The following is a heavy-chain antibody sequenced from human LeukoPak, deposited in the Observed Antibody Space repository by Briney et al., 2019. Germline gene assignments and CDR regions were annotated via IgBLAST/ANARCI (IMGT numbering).Heavy chain of an antibody. CDR2: INPNSGGT. Sequence: ASVKVSCKASGYTFTGYYMHWVRQAPGQGLEWMGWINPNSGGTNYAQKFQGRVTMTRDTSISTAYMELSRLRSDDTAVYYCATQSRRRYYDSSGRHYYYGMDVWGQGTTVTVSS. D-gene: IGHD3-22*01. CDR1: GYTFTGYY. CDR3: ATQSRRRYYDSSGRHYYYGMDV. V-gene: IGHV1-2*02. J-gene: IGHJ6*02.